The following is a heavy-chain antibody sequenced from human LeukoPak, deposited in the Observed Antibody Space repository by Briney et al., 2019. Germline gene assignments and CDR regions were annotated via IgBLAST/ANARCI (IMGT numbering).Heavy chain of an antibody. V-gene: IGHV1-2*02. D-gene: IGHD4-17*01. CDR1: GYTFTDYY. CDR3: ARVPTTVKQYNWFDP. Sequence: ASVKVSCKASGYTFTDYYMHWVRQAPGEGLEWMGWINPNSGGTNYAQKFQGRVTITADESTSTAYMELSSLRSEDTAVYYCARVPTTVKQYNWFDPWGQGTLVTVSS. J-gene: IGHJ5*02. CDR2: INPNSGGT.